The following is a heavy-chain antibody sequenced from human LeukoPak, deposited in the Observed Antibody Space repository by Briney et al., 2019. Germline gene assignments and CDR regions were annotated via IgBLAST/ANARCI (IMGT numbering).Heavy chain of an antibody. D-gene: IGHD3-22*01. J-gene: IGHJ4*02. V-gene: IGHV4-4*02. Sequence: SETLSLTCAVPGGSISSSNWWSWVRQPPGKGLEWIGEIYHSGSTNYNPSLKSRVTISVDKSKNQFSLKLSSVTAADTAVYYCASTYDSSGYHGVDYWGQGTLVTVSS. CDR1: GGSISSSNW. CDR2: IYHSGST. CDR3: ASTYDSSGYHGVDY.